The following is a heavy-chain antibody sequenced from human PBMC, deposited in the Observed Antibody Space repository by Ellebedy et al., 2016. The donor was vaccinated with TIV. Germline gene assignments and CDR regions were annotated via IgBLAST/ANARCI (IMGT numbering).Heavy chain of an antibody. CDR3: ASLNYDQVGY. J-gene: IGHJ4*02. V-gene: IGHV4-31*03. CDR2: IYYSGST. CDR1: GGSISSGGYY. D-gene: IGHD3-22*01. Sequence: LRLSXTVSGGSISSGGYYWSWIRQHPGKGLEWIGYIYYSGSTYYNPSLKSRVTISVDTSKNQFSLKLSSVTAADTAVYYCASLNYDQVGYWGQGTLVTVSS.